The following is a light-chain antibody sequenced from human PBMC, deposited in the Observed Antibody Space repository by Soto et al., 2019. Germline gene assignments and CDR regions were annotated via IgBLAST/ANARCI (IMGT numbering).Light chain of an antibody. Sequence: DIKMTQCPSTLSAYVGDRVTSTCRASQSISSWLAWYQQKPGKAPKLLIYAASSLQSGVPSRFSGSGSETDFTLTISSLQPEDFATYYCQQYGSSPITFGQGSKVDIK. CDR2: AAS. CDR3: QQYGSSPIT. J-gene: IGKJ1*01. V-gene: IGKV1-5*01. CDR1: QSISSW.